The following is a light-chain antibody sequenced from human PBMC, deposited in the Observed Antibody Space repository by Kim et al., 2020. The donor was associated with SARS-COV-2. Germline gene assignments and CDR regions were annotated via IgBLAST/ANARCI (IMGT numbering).Light chain of an antibody. CDR1: QDITDY. Sequence: AFVGDRVTITCQASQDITDYLNWYQQKPGKAPKLLICDASNLETGVPSRFTGSGSGTDFTLTISSLQPEDIATYYCQQYDNVPWTFGQGTKVDIK. CDR2: DAS. CDR3: QQYDNVPWT. J-gene: IGKJ1*01. V-gene: IGKV1-33*01.